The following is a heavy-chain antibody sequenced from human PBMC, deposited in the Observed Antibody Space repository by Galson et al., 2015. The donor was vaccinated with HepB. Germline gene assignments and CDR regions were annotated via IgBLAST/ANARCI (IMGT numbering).Heavy chain of an antibody. D-gene: IGHD3-22*01. CDR2: ISYDGSNK. Sequence: SLRLSCAASGFTFSSYAMHWVRQAPGKGLEWVAVISYDGSNKYYADSVKGRFTISRDNSKNTLYLQMNSLRAEDTAVYYCARDDSSGYYPGGYWGQGTLVTVSS. CDR1: GFTFSSYA. CDR3: ARDDSSGYYPGGY. J-gene: IGHJ4*02. V-gene: IGHV3-30*04.